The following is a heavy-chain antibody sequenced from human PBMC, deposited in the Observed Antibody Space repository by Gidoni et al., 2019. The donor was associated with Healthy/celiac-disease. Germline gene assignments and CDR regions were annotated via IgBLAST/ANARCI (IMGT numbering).Heavy chain of an antibody. D-gene: IGHD6-19*01. CDR1: GGSISSSSYY. Sequence: QLQLQESGPGLVKPSETLSLTCTVSGGSISSSSYYWGWIRQPPGKGLEWIGSIYYSGSTYYNPSLKSRVTISVDTSKNQFSLKLSSVTAADTAVYYCARHGYSSGWYYVDYWGQGTLVTVSS. CDR2: IYYSGST. V-gene: IGHV4-39*01. CDR3: ARHGYSSGWYYVDY. J-gene: IGHJ4*02.